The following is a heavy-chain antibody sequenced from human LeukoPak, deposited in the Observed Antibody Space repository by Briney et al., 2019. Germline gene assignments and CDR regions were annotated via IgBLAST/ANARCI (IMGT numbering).Heavy chain of an antibody. D-gene: IGHD3-3*01. J-gene: IGHJ4*02. CDR3: ATRILRYYDFWSGGFDY. CDR1: GYTFTSYD. CDR2: MNPNSGNT. Sequence: ASVKVSCKASGYTFTSYDINWVRQATGQGLEWMGWMNPNSGNTGYAQKFQGRVTMTRNTSISTAYMELSSLRAEDTAVYYCATRILRYYDFWSGGFDYWGQGTLVTVSS. V-gene: IGHV1-8*01.